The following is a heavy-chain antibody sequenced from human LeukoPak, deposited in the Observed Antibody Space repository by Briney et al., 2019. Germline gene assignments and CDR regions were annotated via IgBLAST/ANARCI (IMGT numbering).Heavy chain of an antibody. CDR2: IYYSGST. CDR3: ARVLGGSGRYFDY. Sequence: SSETLSLTCTVSGGSISSYYWSWIRQPPGKGLEWIGYIYYSGSTNYNPSLKSRVTISVDTSKNQFSLKLSSVTAADTAVYYCARVLGGSGRYFDYWGQGTRVTVSS. CDR1: GGSISSYY. J-gene: IGHJ4*02. D-gene: IGHD3-10*01. V-gene: IGHV4-59*01.